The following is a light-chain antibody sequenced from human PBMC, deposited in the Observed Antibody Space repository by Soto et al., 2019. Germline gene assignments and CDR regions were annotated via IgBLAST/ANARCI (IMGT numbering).Light chain of an antibody. V-gene: IGKV3-15*01. CDR3: QQYDNWPPLT. Sequence: EIVMTQSPATLSVSPGERATLSCRASQSVGSNLAWYQHKPGQAPRLLIYGASTRATGIPVRFSGSGSGTEFTLTISSLQSEDFAVYYCQQYDNWPPLTFGGGTKVEIK. J-gene: IGKJ4*01. CDR1: QSVGSN. CDR2: GAS.